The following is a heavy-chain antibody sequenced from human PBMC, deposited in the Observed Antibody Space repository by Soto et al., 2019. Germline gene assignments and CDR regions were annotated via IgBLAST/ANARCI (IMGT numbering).Heavy chain of an antibody. V-gene: IGHV1-69*13. Sequence: SVKVSCKASGGTFSSYAISWVRQAPGQGLEWMGGIIPIFGTANYAQKFQGRVTITADESTSTAYMELSSPRSEDTAVYYCARSPWELQAGMDVWGQGTTVTVSS. CDR1: GGTFSSYA. D-gene: IGHD1-26*01. CDR3: ARSPWELQAGMDV. J-gene: IGHJ6*02. CDR2: IIPIFGTA.